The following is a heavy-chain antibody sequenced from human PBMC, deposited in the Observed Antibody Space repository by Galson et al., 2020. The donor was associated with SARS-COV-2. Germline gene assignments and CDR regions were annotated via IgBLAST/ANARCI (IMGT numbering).Heavy chain of an antibody. CDR3: ARVLRGYRDYYYYYGMDV. J-gene: IGHJ6*02. CDR2: IIPIFGTA. V-gene: IGHV1-69*13. Sequence: SVKVSCKASGGTFSSYAISWVRQAPGQGLEWMGGIIPIFGTANYAQKFQGRVTITADESTSTAYMELSSLRSEDTAVYYCARVLRGYRDYYYYYGMDVWGQGTTVTVSS. D-gene: IGHD5-12*01. CDR1: GGTFSSYA.